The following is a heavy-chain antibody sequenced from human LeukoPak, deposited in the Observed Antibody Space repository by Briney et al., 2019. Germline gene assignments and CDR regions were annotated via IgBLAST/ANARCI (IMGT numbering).Heavy chain of an antibody. CDR3: ARHSRLGLRTFARSSRNDAFDI. Sequence: PSETLSLTCTVSGGSISSNYWGWIRQPPGKGLEWIGEINHSGSTNYNPSLKSRVTISVDTSKNQFSLKLSSVTAADTAVYYCARHSRLGLRTFARSSRNDAFDIWGQGTMVTVSS. J-gene: IGHJ3*02. D-gene: IGHD4-17*01. V-gene: IGHV4-34*01. CDR1: GGSISSNY. CDR2: INHSGST.